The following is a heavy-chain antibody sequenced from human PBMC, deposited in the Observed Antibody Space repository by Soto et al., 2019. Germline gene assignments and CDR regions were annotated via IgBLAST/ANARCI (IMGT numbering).Heavy chain of an antibody. CDR3: ASNIVVVPPDIWFAPCWFDP. D-gene: IGHD2-2*01. Sequence: PSETLSLTCTVSGGSISSGDYSWSWIRQPPGKGLEWIGYIYYSGSTYYNPSLKSRVTISVDTSKNQFYLKLSSVTAADTAVYYCASNIVVVPPDIWFAPCWFDPWGQGTLVTVSS. J-gene: IGHJ5*02. CDR2: IYYSGST. V-gene: IGHV4-30-4*08. CDR1: GGSISSGDYS.